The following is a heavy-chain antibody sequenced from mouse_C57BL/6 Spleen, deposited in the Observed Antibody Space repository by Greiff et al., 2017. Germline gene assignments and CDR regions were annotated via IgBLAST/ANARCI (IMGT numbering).Heavy chain of an antibody. Sequence: VQLKESGGDLVKPGGSLKLSCAASGFTFSSYGMSWVRQTPDKRLEWVATISSGGSYTYYPDSVKGRFTISRDNAKNTLYLQMSSLKSEDTAMYYCAREGNYYAMDYWGQGTSVTVSS. CDR2: ISSGGSYT. J-gene: IGHJ4*01. CDR3: AREGNYYAMDY. V-gene: IGHV5-6*01. D-gene: IGHD2-14*01. CDR1: GFTFSSYG.